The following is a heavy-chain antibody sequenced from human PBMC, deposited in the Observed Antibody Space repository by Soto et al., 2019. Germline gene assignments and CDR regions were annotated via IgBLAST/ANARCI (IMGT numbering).Heavy chain of an antibody. CDR2: VNLNNGDT. J-gene: IGHJ4*02. CDR3: AKVSRKVSAIDFDY. V-gene: IGHV1-8*01. CDR1: GYTFSNYD. D-gene: IGHD3-22*01. Sequence: QVQLVQSGAELKKPGASVKVSCKASGYTFSNYDMNWVRQATGQGPEWIGWVNLNNGDTGYAQKFQGRVTLTTDISTTTAYMELTSLRSEDTAIYYCAKVSRKVSAIDFDYWGQGTLITVSS.